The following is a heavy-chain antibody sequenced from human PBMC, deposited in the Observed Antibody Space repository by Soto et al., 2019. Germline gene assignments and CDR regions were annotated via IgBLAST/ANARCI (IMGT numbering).Heavy chain of an antibody. CDR1: GLIFSDYH. J-gene: IGHJ6*02. CDR3: ALLGGWSGGSSGMDV. Sequence: EVQLVESGGGLVQPGGSLRLSCAASGLIFSDYHMDWVRQAPGKGLEWVGRIRRKANSYTTEYAASVKGRFTISRDDSKNSRYLQMNGRKSEDAAVYYCALLGGWSGGSSGMDVWGQGTTVTVSS. V-gene: IGHV3-72*01. D-gene: IGHD6-19*01. CDR2: IRRKANSYTT.